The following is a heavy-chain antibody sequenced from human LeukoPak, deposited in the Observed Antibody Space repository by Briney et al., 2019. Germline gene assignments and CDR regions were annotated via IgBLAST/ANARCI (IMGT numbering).Heavy chain of an antibody. V-gene: IGHV3-30*19. Sequence: PGGSLRLSCAASGFTFSSYGMHWVRQAPGKGLEWVAVISYDGSNKYYADSVKGRFTISRDNSKNTLYLQMNSLRAEDTAVYYCASSADSSSWQYYYYYGMDVWGQGTTVTVSS. D-gene: IGHD6-13*01. CDR3: ASSADSSSWQYYYYYGMDV. CDR1: GFTFSSYG. J-gene: IGHJ6*02. CDR2: ISYDGSNK.